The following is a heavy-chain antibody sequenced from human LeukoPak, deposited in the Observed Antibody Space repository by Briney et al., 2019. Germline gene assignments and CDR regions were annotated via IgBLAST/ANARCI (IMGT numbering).Heavy chain of an antibody. CDR3: ARDRTGTTDGNYFDY. CDR1: GYTFTSYY. Sequence: ASVKVSCKASGYTFTSYYMHWVRQAPGQGLEWMGIINPSGGSTSYAQKFQGRVTMTRDTSTSTVYMELSSLRSEDTAVYYCARDRTGTTDGNYFDYWGQGTLVTVSS. J-gene: IGHJ4*02. D-gene: IGHD1-1*01. CDR2: INPSGGST. V-gene: IGHV1-46*01.